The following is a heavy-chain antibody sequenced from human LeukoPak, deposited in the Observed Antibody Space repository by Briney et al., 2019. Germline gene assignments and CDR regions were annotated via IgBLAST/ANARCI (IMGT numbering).Heavy chain of an antibody. CDR1: GYNFISYW. V-gene: IGHV5-51*01. D-gene: IGHD2-2*01. CDR2: IYPGDSDT. J-gene: IGHJ4*02. CDR3: ARKGSTSFYGPDGY. Sequence: GESLKISCKGSGYNFISYWIGWVRQTPGKGLEWMGIIYPGDSDTRYSPSFQGQVTMSVDESISTAYLQWSSLKASDTAIYYCARKGSTSFYGPDGYWGQGTLVTVSS.